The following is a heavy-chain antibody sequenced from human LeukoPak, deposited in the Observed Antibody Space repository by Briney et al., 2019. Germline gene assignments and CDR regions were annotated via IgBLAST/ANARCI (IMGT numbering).Heavy chain of an antibody. D-gene: IGHD2-8*02. CDR1: GFTLSNYW. Sequence: GGSLRLSCAASGFTLSNYWIHWVRQAPGEELVWVSRVDPDGTTTNYADSVTGRFTTSRDNAKNTLYLQMNSLRAEDTALYYCTRVQAGRSGLMDVWGRGTTVTVSS. V-gene: IGHV3-74*01. CDR3: TRVQAGRSGLMDV. J-gene: IGHJ6*02. CDR2: VDPDGTTT.